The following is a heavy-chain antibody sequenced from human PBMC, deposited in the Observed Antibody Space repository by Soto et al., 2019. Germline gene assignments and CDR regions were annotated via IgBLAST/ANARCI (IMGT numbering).Heavy chain of an antibody. D-gene: IGHD3-10*01. J-gene: IGHJ6*02. V-gene: IGHV1-18*01. CDR1: GYTFTSYG. CDR2: ISAYNGNT. CDR3: ARSGLLWFGELNHYYGMDV. Sequence: ASVKVSCKASGYTFTSYGISWVRQAPGQGLEWMGWISAYNGNTNYAQKLQGRVTMTTDTSRSKAYRELRSLRSDDTAVYYCARSGLLWFGELNHYYGMDVWGQGTTVTVSS.